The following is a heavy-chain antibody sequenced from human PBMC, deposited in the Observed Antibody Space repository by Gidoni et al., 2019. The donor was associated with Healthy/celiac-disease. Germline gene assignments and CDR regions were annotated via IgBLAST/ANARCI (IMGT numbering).Heavy chain of an antibody. V-gene: IGHV3-11*01. J-gene: IGHJ4*02. CDR1: GFTFSDYY. Sequence: GFTFSDYYMSWIRQAPGKGLEWVSYISSSGSTIYYADSVKGRFTISRDNAKNSLYLQMYSLRAEDTAVYYCARERDGDTATFDYWGQGTLVTVSS. D-gene: IGHD5-18*01. CDR3: ARERDGDTATFDY. CDR2: ISSSGSTI.